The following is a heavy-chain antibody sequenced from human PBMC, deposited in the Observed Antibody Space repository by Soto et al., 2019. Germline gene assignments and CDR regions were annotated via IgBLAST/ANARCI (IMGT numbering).Heavy chain of an antibody. Sequence: GGSLRLSCAASGFTFSRHSLNWVRQAPGKGLEWVSSISTTSSYIYYADSVKGRFTISRDNAKNSLYLQMDSLRAEDTAVYYCARAEYCSGGSCYPTAWFDPWGQGTLVTVSS. V-gene: IGHV3-21*01. CDR2: ISTTSSYI. D-gene: IGHD2-15*01. CDR3: ARAEYCSGGSCYPTAWFDP. J-gene: IGHJ5*02. CDR1: GFTFSRHS.